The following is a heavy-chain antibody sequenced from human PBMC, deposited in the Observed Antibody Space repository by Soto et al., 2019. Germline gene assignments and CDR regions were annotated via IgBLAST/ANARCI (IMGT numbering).Heavy chain of an antibody. V-gene: IGHV3-30*18. CDR2: ISHHGLKE. CDR3: AKDWVGGSNKYYFEY. CDR1: GFTFRDYG. Sequence: QVQLVESGGGVVRPGRSLRLSCVASGFTFRDYGMHWVRQAPGKGLEWVAGISHHGLKEHYADSVKGRFTISRDNSKKTVYLQLNSLRGDDTAIYYCAKDWVGGSNKYYFEYWGQGTLVTVSS. J-gene: IGHJ4*02. D-gene: IGHD1-26*01.